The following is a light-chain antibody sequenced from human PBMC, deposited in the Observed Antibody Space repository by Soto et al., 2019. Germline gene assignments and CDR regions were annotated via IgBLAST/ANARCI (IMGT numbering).Light chain of an antibody. J-gene: IGKJ1*01. CDR2: GAS. CDR3: QQYNNWPRT. CDR1: QSVSSN. V-gene: IGKV3D-15*01. Sequence: EIVMTQSPATLSVSPGERANLSCRASQSVSSNLAWYQQKPGQAPRLLIYGASTRATGIPARFSGSGAGTEFTLTISSLQSEDFALYYCQQYNNWPRTFGQGTKVDIK.